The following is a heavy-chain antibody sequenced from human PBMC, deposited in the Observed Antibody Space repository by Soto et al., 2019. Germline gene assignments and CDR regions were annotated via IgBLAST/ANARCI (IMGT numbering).Heavy chain of an antibody. CDR1: GYTFTSYG. CDR2: INPGNGNT. Sequence: ASVKVSCKASGYTFTSYGINWVRQAPGRGLEWMGWINPGNGNTKYSQQFQGRVIIDRDTSASTAYMELSSLRSADTAVYYCARGGYFDSSNYLAYWGLGTLVTVSS. CDR3: ARGGYFDSSNYLAY. D-gene: IGHD3-22*01. V-gene: IGHV1-3*01. J-gene: IGHJ4*02.